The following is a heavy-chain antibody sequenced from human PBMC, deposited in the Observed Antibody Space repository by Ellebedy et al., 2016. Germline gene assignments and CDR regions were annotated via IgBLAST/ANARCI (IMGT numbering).Heavy chain of an antibody. Sequence: GGSLRLSCAASGFTFSGFAMSWVRQAPGKGLEWVSTISSAGSPNYADSVRGRFTISRDSSKDPLYLEMDSLRADDTAIYYCDKCRHSTGCLLDSWGQGTLVTVSS. CDR2: ISSAGSP. CDR1: GFTFSGFA. D-gene: IGHD6-19*01. J-gene: IGHJ4*02. CDR3: DKCRHSTGCLLDS. V-gene: IGHV3-23*01.